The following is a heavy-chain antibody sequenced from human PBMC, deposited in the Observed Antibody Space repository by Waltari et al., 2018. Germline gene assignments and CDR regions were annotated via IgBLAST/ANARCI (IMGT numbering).Heavy chain of an antibody. CDR2: INPHSGGT. D-gene: IGHD5-12*01. J-gene: IGHJ4*02. CDR1: GYTFTGYY. CDR3: ARMANNLSIGY. Sequence: QVQLVQSGAEVKKPGASVKVSCKASGYTFTGYYMHWVRQAPGQGLEWMGWINPHSGGTNYAQKFQGRVTMTRDTSISTAYMELSRLRSDDTAVYYCARMANNLSIGYWGQGTLVTVSS. V-gene: IGHV1-2*02.